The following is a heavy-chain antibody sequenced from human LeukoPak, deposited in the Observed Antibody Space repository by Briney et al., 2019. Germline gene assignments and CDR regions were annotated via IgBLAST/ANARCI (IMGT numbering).Heavy chain of an antibody. J-gene: IGHJ4*02. CDR2: IIRIRGIA. CDR3: ARERLPRRYWGYIDY. D-gene: IGHD7-27*01. V-gene: IGHV1-69*04. CDR1: GGTFSSYS. Sequence: SVKIFCKASGGTFSSYSISWVRQAPRQGLEGMGRIIRIRGIANYAQKFQGRVTITAEKSTSTAYMELSRLRSERTAVSYCARERLPRRYWGYIDYWGQGTLVTVSS.